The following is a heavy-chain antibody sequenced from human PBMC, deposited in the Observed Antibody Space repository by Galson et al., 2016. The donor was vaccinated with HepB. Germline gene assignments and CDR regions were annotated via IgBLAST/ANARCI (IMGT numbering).Heavy chain of an antibody. Sequence: SLRLSCAASGFIFTTYAIHWVRQPPGKGLEWVSSVGTAGDTFYAGSVKGRFTVSRENARKSVYLQLSSLRAGDTAVYFCARGFGLIDVLDIWGQGTMVTVSS. D-gene: IGHD3-16*01. V-gene: IGHV3-13*01. CDR3: ARGFGLIDVLDI. J-gene: IGHJ3*02. CDR2: VGTAGDT. CDR1: GFIFTTYA.